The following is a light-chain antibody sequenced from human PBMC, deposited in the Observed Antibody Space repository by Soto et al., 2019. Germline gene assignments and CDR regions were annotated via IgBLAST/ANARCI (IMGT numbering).Light chain of an antibody. V-gene: IGLV1-40*01. CDR1: SSNLGAGYD. J-gene: IGLJ3*02. Sequence: QSVLTQPPSVSGAPGQRVTLSCTGNSSNLGAGYDVHWYQQLPGAAPKLVIFGNRNRPSGVPERFSGSKSGTSASLAITGLQAEDDADYCCQAYDYSLTASVFGGGTKVTVL. CDR3: QAYDYSLTASV. CDR2: GNR.